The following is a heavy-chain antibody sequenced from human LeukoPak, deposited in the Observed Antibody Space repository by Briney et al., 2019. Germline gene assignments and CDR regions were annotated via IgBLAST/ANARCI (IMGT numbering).Heavy chain of an antibody. J-gene: IGHJ4*02. V-gene: IGHV1-69*06. Sequence: SVKVSCKASGGTFSSYAISWVRQAPGQGLEWMGGIIPVFGTANYAQKFQGRVTITADKSTSTAYMELSSLRSKDTAVYYCARVGYCSSTSCQPGDYWGQGTLVTVSS. CDR3: ARVGYCSSTSCQPGDY. CDR2: IIPVFGTA. D-gene: IGHD2-2*01. CDR1: GGTFSSYA.